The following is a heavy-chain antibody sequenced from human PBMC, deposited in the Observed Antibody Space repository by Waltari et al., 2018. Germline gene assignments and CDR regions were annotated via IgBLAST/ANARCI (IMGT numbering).Heavy chain of an antibody. J-gene: IGHJ4*02. Sequence: QVQLVESGGGVVQPGRSLRLSCAASGFTFSSYGMHWVRQAPGKGLEWVAVIWYDGSNKYYADSVKGRFTISRDNSKNTLYLQMNSLRAEDTAMYYCAKSLKSSGWYSDDYWGQGTLVTVSS. CDR2: IWYDGSNK. CDR1: GFTFSSYG. D-gene: IGHD6-19*01. V-gene: IGHV3-30*18. CDR3: AKSLKSSGWYSDDY.